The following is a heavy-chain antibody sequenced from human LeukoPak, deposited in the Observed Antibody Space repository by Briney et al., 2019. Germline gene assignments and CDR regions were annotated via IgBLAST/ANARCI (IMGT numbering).Heavy chain of an antibody. D-gene: IGHD5-24*01. CDR2: IIPIFGTA. CDR1: GGTFSSYA. Sequence: ASVNVSCKASGGTFSSYAISWVRQAPGQGLEWMGGIIPIFGTANYAQKFQGRVTITPDESTSTAFMEMSSLRAEDTAVYYCARDFRDGYTSYFDYWGQGTLVTVSS. CDR3: ARDFRDGYTSYFDY. J-gene: IGHJ4*02. V-gene: IGHV1-69*13.